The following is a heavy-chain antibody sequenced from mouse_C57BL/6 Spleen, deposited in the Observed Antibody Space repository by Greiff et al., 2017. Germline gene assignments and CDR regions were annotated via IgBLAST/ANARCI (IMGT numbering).Heavy chain of an antibody. CDR3: ARLGIYYDYDGAFYAMDY. CDR2: IYPGSGST. D-gene: IGHD2-4*01. J-gene: IGHJ4*01. CDR1: GYTFTSYW. Sequence: QVQLQQPGAELVKPGASVKMSCKASGYTFTSYWITWVKQRPGQGLEWIGDIYPGSGSTNYNEKFKSKATLTVDTSSSTAYMQLSSLTSEDSAVYYCARLGIYYDYDGAFYAMDYWGQGTSVTVSS. V-gene: IGHV1-55*01.